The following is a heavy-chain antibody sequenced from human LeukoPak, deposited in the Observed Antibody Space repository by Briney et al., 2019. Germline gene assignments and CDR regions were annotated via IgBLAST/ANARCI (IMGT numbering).Heavy chain of an antibody. J-gene: IGHJ4*02. CDR2: IRSKAYGGTT. Sequence: GGSLRLSCTASGFTFGDYALSWVRQAPGKGLEWVGFIRSKAYGGTTEYAASVKGRFTISRDDSKSIAYLQMNSLKTEDTAVYYCTRALLWFGELFDYWGQGTLVTVSS. CDR1: GFTFGDYA. CDR3: TRALLWFGELFDY. V-gene: IGHV3-49*04. D-gene: IGHD3-10*01.